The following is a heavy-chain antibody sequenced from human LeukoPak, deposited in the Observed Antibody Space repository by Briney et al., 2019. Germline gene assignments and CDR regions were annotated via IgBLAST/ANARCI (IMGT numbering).Heavy chain of an antibody. CDR1: GFTFSAYG. Sequence: GGSLRLSCAASGFTFSAYGMHWVRQAPGKGLEWVAVIWYDGSNKYYADSVKGRFTISRDNSKNTLFLQMNSLRAEDTAVYYCARYSGRADILDYWGQGTLVTVSS. D-gene: IGHD3-10*01. CDR3: ARYSGRADILDY. J-gene: IGHJ4*02. V-gene: IGHV3-33*01. CDR2: IWYDGSNK.